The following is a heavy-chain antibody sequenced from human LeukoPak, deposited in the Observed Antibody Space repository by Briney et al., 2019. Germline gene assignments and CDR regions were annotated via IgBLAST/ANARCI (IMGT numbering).Heavy chain of an antibody. CDR2: IYHSGST. Sequence: SETLSLTCAVSGGSISGSNWWSWVRQPPGKGLEWIGEIYHSGSTNYNPSLKSRVTISVDKSKNQFSLKLSSVTAADTAVYYCARDQTWGSFFDYWGQGTLVTVSS. CDR1: GGSISGSNW. J-gene: IGHJ4*02. CDR3: ARDQTWGSFFDY. V-gene: IGHV4-4*02. D-gene: IGHD7-27*01.